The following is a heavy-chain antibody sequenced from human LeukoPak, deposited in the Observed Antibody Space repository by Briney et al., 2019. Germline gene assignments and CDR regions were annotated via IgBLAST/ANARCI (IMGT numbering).Heavy chain of an antibody. CDR3: ARQHCSGGDCYFFD. J-gene: IGHJ4*02. D-gene: IGHD2-15*01. V-gene: IGHV3-33*01. CDR2: IWNDGNNK. CDR1: GFTFSSYG. Sequence: GGSLRLSCAASGFTFSSYGMHWVRQAPGKGLEWVALIWNDGNNKYYADSVKGRFTISRDNSKNTLYLQLNSLRAEDTAVYYCARQHCSGGDCYFFDWGQGTLVTVSS.